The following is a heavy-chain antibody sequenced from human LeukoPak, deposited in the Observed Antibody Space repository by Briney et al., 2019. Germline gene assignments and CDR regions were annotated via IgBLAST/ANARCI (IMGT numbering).Heavy chain of an antibody. Sequence: GASVKVSFKASGYIFTSYGITWVRQAPGQGLEWMGWISAYNGKADYAHNLRARVTMITDTSTSTAYMELRSLRSDDTAMYYCARQRGDDGFDFWGQGTLVTVSS. D-gene: IGHD4-17*01. CDR1: GYIFTSYG. CDR2: ISAYNGKA. J-gene: IGHJ4*02. CDR3: ARQRGDDGFDF. V-gene: IGHV1-18*01.